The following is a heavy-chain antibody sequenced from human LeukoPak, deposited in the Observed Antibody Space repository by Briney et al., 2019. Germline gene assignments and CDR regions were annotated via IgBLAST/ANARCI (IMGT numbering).Heavy chain of an antibody. CDR3: XRVXXWVXPDYYYYYMDV. CDR2: ISSSSSYI. D-gene: IGHD3-22*01. J-gene: IGHJ6*03. V-gene: IGHV3-21*01. Sequence: PGGSLXLSCAASGFTFSSYSMNWVRQAPGKGLEWVSSISSSSSYIYYADSVKGRFTISRDNAKNSLYLQMNSLRAEDTAVYYXXRVXXWVXPDYYYYYMDVWGKGTTVTVSS. CDR1: GFTFSSYS.